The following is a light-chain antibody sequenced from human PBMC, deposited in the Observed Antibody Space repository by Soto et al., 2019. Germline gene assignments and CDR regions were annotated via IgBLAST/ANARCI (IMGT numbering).Light chain of an antibody. CDR2: DVT. CDR3: LSYTSANTRV. Sequence: QSALAQPRSVSGSPGQSVTISCSGTSSDVGGYNSVSWYQQFPGKAPKLMIYDVTKRPSGVPDRFPGSKSGNTASLTISGLQPEDEADYYCLSYTSANTRVFGGGTKLTVL. J-gene: IGLJ3*02. CDR1: SSDVGGYNS. V-gene: IGLV2-11*01.